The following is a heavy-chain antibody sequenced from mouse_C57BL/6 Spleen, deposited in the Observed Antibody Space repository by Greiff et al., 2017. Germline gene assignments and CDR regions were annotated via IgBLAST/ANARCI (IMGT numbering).Heavy chain of an antibody. D-gene: IGHD2-4*01. CDR3: ASHYDYPYYAMDY. CDR2: INPSSGYT. CDR1: GYTFTSYT. V-gene: IGHV1-4*01. Sequence: QVQLQQSGAELARPGASVKMSCKASGYTFTSYTMHWVKQRPGQGLEWIGYINPSSGYTKYNQKFKDKATLTADKSSSTAYMQLSSLTSEDSSVYYCASHYDYPYYAMDYWGQGTSVTVSS. J-gene: IGHJ4*01.